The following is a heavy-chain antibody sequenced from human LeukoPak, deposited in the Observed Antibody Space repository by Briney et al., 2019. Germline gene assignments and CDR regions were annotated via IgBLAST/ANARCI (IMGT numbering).Heavy chain of an antibody. CDR2: IYYSGST. J-gene: IGHJ2*01. CDR3: ARGVTLIVVVIHDWYFDL. Sequence: SETLSLTCTVSGGSISSSSYCWGWIRQPPGKGLEWIGSIYYSGSTSYNPSLKSRVTISVDTSKNQFSLKLSSVTAADTAVYYCARGVTLIVVVIHDWYFDLWGRGTVFTVSS. CDR1: GGSISSSSYC. D-gene: IGHD3-22*01. V-gene: IGHV4-39*01.